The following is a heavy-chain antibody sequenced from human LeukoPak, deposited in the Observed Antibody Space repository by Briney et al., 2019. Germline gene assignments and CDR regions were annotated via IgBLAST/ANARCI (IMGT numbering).Heavy chain of an antibody. CDR1: GFTFSSYS. CDR3: ARGKSRAVAGILLTNWFDP. CDR2: ISSSSSYI. Sequence: GGSLRLSCAASGFTFSSYSMNWVRQAPGKGLEWVSSISSSSSYIYYADSVKGRFTISRDNAKNSLYLQMNSLRAEDTAVYYCARGKSRAVAGILLTNWFDPWGQGTLVTVSS. D-gene: IGHD6-19*01. J-gene: IGHJ5*02. V-gene: IGHV3-21*04.